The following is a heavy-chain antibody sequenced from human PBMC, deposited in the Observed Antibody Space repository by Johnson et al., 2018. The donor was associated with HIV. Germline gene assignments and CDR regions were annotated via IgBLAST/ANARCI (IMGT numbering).Heavy chain of an antibody. D-gene: IGHD2/OR15-2a*01. J-gene: IGHJ3*02. Sequence: VQLVESGGGLVQPGGSLRLSCASGFTVSTNYMSWVRQAPGKGLEWVSVIRGIGGSTYYADSVKGRFTISRDNSKNTLYLQMNSLRAEDTAVYYCAKVRRMDAFDIWGQGTMVTVSS. CDR2: IRGIGGST. CDR3: AKVRRMDAFDI. CDR1: GFTVSTNY. V-gene: IGHV3-23*04.